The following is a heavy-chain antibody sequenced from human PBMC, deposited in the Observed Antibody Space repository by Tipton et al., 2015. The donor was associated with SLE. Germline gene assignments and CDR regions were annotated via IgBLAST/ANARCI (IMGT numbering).Heavy chain of an antibody. J-gene: IGHJ4*02. Sequence: LRLSCTVSGGSISSYYWSWIRQPPGKGLEWIGYIYYSGSTNYNPSLKSRVTISVDTSKNQFSLKLSSVTAADTAVYYCAGSGTYYKYWGQGTLVTVSS. V-gene: IGHV4-59*12. CDR2: IYYSGST. CDR3: AGSGTYYKY. D-gene: IGHD1-26*01. CDR1: GGSISSYY.